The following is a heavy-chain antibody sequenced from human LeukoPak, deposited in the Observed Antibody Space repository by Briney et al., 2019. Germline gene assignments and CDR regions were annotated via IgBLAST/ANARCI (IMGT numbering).Heavy chain of an antibody. Sequence: GGSLRLSCAASGFTVSSNYMSWVRQASGKGLEWVSVIHSGGSTYYADSVKGRFTISRDDSKNTLYLQMNSLRDEDTAVYHCARDPGYGSVLSFDPWGQGTSVTVSS. CDR2: IHSGGST. D-gene: IGHD3-10*01. CDR3: ARDPGYGSVLSFDP. J-gene: IGHJ5*02. CDR1: GFTVSSNY. V-gene: IGHV3-66*01.